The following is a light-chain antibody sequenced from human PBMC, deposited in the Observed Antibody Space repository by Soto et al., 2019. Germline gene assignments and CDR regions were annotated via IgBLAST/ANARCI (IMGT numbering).Light chain of an antibody. Sequence: EIVMTQSPATLSVSPGERATVSCRASQSVSSNLAWYQQKPGQAPRLLIYGASTRATGIPARFSGSGSGTEFTLTISTLQSEDFAVYYYQQYNNWPRTFGQGTKLEIK. CDR1: QSVSSN. J-gene: IGKJ2*01. CDR2: GAS. V-gene: IGKV3-15*01. CDR3: QQYNNWPRT.